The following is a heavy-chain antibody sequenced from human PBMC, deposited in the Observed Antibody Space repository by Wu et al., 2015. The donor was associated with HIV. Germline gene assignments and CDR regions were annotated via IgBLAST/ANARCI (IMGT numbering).Heavy chain of an antibody. V-gene: IGHV1-18*01. Sequence: QVHLXQSGAEVKKPGASVKVSCKASGYTFNRYGISWVRQAPGQGLEWMGWISGYNANIKYAQKFQGRVTMTTDTSTSTAYMELRSLRPDDTAVYYCARDRYYYESSGPYYFDHWGQGTLVSVSS. CDR3: ARDRYYYESSGPYYFDH. D-gene: IGHD3-22*01. J-gene: IGHJ4*02. CDR1: GYTFNRYG. CDR2: ISGYNANI.